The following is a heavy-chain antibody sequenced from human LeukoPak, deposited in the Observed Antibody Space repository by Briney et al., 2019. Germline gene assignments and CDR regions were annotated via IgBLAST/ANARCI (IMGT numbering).Heavy chain of an antibody. CDR3: ARHYYYDSSGYAVLWFDY. CDR1: GYSFTSYW. Sequence: GESLKISCKGSGYSFTSYWIGWVRQMPGKGLEWMGIIYPGDSDTRYSPSFQGQVTISADKSISTAYLQWSSLKASNTAMYYCARHYYYDSSGYAVLWFDYWGQGTLVTVSS. D-gene: IGHD3-22*01. J-gene: IGHJ4*02. V-gene: IGHV5-51*01. CDR2: IYPGDSDT.